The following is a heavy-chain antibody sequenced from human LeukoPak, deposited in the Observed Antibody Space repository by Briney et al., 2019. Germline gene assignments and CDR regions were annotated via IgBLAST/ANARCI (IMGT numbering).Heavy chain of an antibody. Sequence: GGSLRLSCAASGFTFSSYSMNWVRQAPGKGLEWVSYISSSGTTIYYADSVKGRFTISRDNAKNSLYLQMNSLRAGDTAVYYCARDPPYYYDSSGYNQHWGRGTLVTVSS. J-gene: IGHJ2*01. CDR1: GFTFSSYS. CDR3: ARDPPYYYDSSGYNQH. V-gene: IGHV3-48*01. CDR2: ISSSGTTI. D-gene: IGHD3-22*01.